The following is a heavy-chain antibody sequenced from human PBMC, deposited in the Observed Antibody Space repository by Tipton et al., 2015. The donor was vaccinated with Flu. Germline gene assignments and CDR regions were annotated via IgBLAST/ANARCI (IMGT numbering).Heavy chain of an antibody. J-gene: IGHJ5*02. V-gene: IGHV3-30-3*01. CDR1: GFTFSSYA. CDR3: ARDEEVEYYDILTGPQS. Sequence: PRLSCAASGFTFSSYAMHWVRQAPGKGLEWVAVISYDGSNKYYADSVKGRFTISRDNSKNTLYLQMNSLRAEDTAVYYCARDEEVEYYDILTGPQSWGQGTLVTVSS. CDR2: ISYDGSNK. D-gene: IGHD3-9*01.